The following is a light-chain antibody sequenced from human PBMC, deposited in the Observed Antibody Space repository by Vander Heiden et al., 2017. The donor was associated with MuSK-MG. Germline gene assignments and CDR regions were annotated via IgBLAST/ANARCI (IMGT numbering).Light chain of an antibody. CDR3: QHHNSNSALT. J-gene: IGKJ4*01. Sequence: IQITHSPPTRSASVGDRVTITCRASESIITWLAWYKQKPGKAPKLLIYKASTLESWVPSRFSDSGCGTELTLTISSRQPDDFAPYYCQHHNSNSALTFGGGTKVEIK. CDR2: KAS. V-gene: IGKV1-5*03. CDR1: ESIITW.